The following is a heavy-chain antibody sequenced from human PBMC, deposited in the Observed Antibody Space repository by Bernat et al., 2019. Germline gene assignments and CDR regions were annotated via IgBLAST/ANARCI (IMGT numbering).Heavy chain of an antibody. CDR1: GFRFSSHS. D-gene: IGHD3-10*01. CDR2: ISTSSDTK. Sequence: EVQLVESGGGLVQPGGSPRLSCAASGFRFSSHSMNWVRQAPGKGLEWVSHISTSSDTKYYADSVEGRFTISRDNARSSAYLEMNSLTAEDTAVYYCARGIYGSGSYNYRLDPWGQGTLVTVSS. J-gene: IGHJ5*02. CDR3: ARGIYGSGSYNYRLDP. V-gene: IGHV3-48*01.